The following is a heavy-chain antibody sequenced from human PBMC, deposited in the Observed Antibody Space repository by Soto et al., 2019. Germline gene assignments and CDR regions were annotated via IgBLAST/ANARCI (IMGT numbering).Heavy chain of an antibody. D-gene: IGHD2-21*01. CDR2: INPASQLT. J-gene: IGHJ4*02. CDR3: ARMRLARLDH. V-gene: IGHV1-69*09. Sequence: QVQLLQSGTELKRPGYSVKVSCKTSGVSFNSYGFAWVRQAPGRGLEWVGKINPASQLTNYEQSLQGRVTITADTSTRTTDMDLGGLTSADTAFYFCARMRLARLDHWGQGTLVTVSS. CDR1: GVSFNSYG.